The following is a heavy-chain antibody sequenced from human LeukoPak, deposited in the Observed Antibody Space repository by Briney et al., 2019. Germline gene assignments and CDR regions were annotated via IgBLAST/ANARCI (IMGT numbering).Heavy chain of an antibody. Sequence: PSGTLSLTCSVSGGSISSFYWTWIRQPPGKGLEWIGHVFYSGTTNYNPSLKSRVTMSVDTSKSQFSLNLSSVTAADTAVYYCASHSYSANYYRSHWGQGTLVIVSS. CDR2: VFYSGTT. CDR1: GGSISSFY. V-gene: IGHV4-59*01. D-gene: IGHD4/OR15-4a*01. CDR3: ASHSYSANYYRSH. J-gene: IGHJ4*02.